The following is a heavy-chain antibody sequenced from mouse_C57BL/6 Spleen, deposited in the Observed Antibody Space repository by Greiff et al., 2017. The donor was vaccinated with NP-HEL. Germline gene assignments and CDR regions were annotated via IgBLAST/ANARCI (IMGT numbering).Heavy chain of an antibody. CDR3: ARDASRLWYFDV. CDR2: SRNKANDYTT. Sequence: EVMLVESGGGLVQSGRSLRLSCATSGFTFSDFYMEWVRQAPGKGLEWIAASRNKANDYTTEYSASVKGRFIVSRDTSQSILYLQMNALRAEDTAIYYCARDASRLWYFDVWGTGTTVTVSS. CDR1: GFTFSDFY. V-gene: IGHV7-1*01. J-gene: IGHJ1*03.